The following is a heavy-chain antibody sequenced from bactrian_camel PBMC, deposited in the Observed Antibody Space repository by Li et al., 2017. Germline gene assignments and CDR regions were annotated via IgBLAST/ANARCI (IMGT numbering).Heavy chain of an antibody. D-gene: IGHD4*01. CDR1: GYIYSSVC. V-gene: IGHV3S53*01. Sequence: HVQLVESGGGLVQPGGSLRLSCTASGYIYSSVCWAWFRQVPGEEREGDAAIDNRGSTTYIESVEGRFTISRDNAKNMVYLQMNNLKSEDTALYYCTTGNAKGHLLPFTIWGQGTQVTVS. CDR3: TTGNAKGHLLPFTI. CDR2: IDNRGST. J-gene: IGHJ4*01.